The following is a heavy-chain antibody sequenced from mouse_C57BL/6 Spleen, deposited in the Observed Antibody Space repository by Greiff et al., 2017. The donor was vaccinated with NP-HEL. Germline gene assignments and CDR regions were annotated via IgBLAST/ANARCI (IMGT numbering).Heavy chain of an antibody. J-gene: IGHJ4*01. D-gene: IGHD2-1*01. CDR2: IRNKANGYTT. Sequence: EVMLVESGGGLVQPGGSLSLSCAASGFTFTDYYMSWVRQPPGKALEWLGFIRNKANGYTTEYSASVKGRFTISRDNSQSILYLQMNALRAEDSATYYCARYYGIHYYAMDYWGQGTSVTVSS. CDR3: ARYYGIHYYAMDY. CDR1: GFTFTDYY. V-gene: IGHV7-3*01.